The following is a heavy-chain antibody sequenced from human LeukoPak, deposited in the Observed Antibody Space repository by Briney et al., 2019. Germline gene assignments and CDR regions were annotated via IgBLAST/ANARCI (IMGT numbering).Heavy chain of an antibody. CDR1: GGSISSYY. D-gene: IGHD3-3*01. CDR2: IYTSGST. J-gene: IGHJ6*03. CDR3: ARAVTIFGVVHMDV. Sequence: SETLSLTCTVSGGSISSYYRSWIRQPAGKGLEWIGRIYTSGSTNYNPSLKSRVTMSVDTSKNQFSLKLSSVTAADTAVYYCARAVTIFGVVHMDVWGKGTTVTVSS. V-gene: IGHV4-4*07.